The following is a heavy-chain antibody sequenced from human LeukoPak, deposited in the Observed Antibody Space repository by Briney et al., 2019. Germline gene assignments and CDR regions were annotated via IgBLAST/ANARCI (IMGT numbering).Heavy chain of an antibody. CDR3: ARVMMGATVTTFHYYCMDV. CDR2: ITSSSSHI. J-gene: IGHJ6*03. Sequence: PGGSLRLSCAACGFTFSHYSIDCVRQAPGKGLERVASITSSSSHIYYADSVKGRFTISRDNAKNELYLQMNSLRAEDTAIYYCARVMMGATVTTFHYYCMDVWGVGTTVTVSS. V-gene: IGHV3-21*01. CDR1: GFTFSHYS. D-gene: IGHD4-11*01.